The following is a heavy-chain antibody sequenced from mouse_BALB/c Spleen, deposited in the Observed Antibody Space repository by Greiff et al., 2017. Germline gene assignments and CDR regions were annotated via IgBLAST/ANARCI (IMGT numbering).Heavy chain of an antibody. D-gene: IGHD1-2*01. CDR3: AREELRLYYAMDY. CDR1: GDSITSGY. Sequence: EVKLMESGPSLVKPSQTLSLTCSVTGDSITSGYWNWIRKFPGNKLEYMGYISYSGSTYYNPSLKSRISITRDTSKNQYYLQLNSVTTEDTATYYCAREELRLYYAMDYWGQGTSVTVSS. V-gene: IGHV3-8*02. J-gene: IGHJ4*01. CDR2: ISYSGST.